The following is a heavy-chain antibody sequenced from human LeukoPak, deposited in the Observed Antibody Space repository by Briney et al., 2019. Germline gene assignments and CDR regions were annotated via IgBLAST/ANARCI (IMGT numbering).Heavy chain of an antibody. J-gene: IGHJ4*02. V-gene: IGHV3-7*01. Sequence: GGSLRLSCAASGFTFNNYAMSWVRQAPGKGLEWVANIKQDGSEKYYVDSVKGRFTISRDNAKNSLYLQMNSLRAEDTAVYYCARTELLDYWGQGTLVTVSS. CDR3: ARTELLDY. D-gene: IGHD1-14*01. CDR1: GFTFNNYA. CDR2: IKQDGSEK.